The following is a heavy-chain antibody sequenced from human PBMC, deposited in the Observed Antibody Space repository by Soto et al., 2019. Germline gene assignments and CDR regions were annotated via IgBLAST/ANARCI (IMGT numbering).Heavy chain of an antibody. CDR1: GFTFSSFW. V-gene: IGHV3-7*05. CDR2: IKQDGSEK. CDR3: ARGYFFDSSRYYADY. Sequence: EVQLVESGGGLVQPGGSLRLSCAASGFTFSSFWMYWVRQAPGRGLEWVATIKQDGSEKYHVDSVKGRFTISRDNAKNSLYLQMRSLGADDTAVYYCARGYFFDSSRYYADYWGQGTLVTVSS. D-gene: IGHD3-22*01. J-gene: IGHJ4*02.